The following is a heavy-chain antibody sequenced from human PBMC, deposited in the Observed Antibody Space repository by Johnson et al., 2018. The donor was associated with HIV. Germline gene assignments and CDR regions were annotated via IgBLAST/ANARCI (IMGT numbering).Heavy chain of an antibody. J-gene: IGHJ3*02. CDR2: ISYDGSNK. Sequence: QVQLVESGGGVVQPGRSLRLSCAASGFTFSSYAMHWVRQAPGKGLEWVAVISYDGSNKYYADPVKGRFTISRDNSKNTLYLQMNSLRAEDTAVYYCAKGGRFDAFDIWGQGTMVTVSS. D-gene: IGHD3-16*01. V-gene: IGHV3-30-3*01. CDR3: AKGGRFDAFDI. CDR1: GFTFSSYA.